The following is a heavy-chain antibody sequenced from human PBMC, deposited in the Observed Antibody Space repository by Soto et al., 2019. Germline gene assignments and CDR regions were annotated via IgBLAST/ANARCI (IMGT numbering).Heavy chain of an antibody. CDR2: ISAYNGNT. CDR1: GYTFTSYG. V-gene: IGHV1-18*01. J-gene: IGHJ5*02. CDR3: ARDLGVVPAATRWENNWFDP. Sequence: ASVKVSCKASGYTFTSYGISWVRQAPGQGLEWMGWISAYNGNTNYAQKLQGRVTMTTDTSTSTAYMELRSLRSDDTAVYYCARDLGVVPAATRWENNWFDPWGQGTLVTVSS. D-gene: IGHD2-2*01.